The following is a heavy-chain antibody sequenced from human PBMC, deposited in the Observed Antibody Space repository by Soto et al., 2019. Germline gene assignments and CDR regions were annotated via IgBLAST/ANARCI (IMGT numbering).Heavy chain of an antibody. J-gene: IGHJ6*02. V-gene: IGHV3-23*01. CDR3: ARIRVYWYGLDV. CDR2: ITGTGGNT. CDR1: GFPLSTYG. Sequence: EVQLLESGGGLVQPGGSLRLSCAASGFPLSTYGMTWVRQAPGKGLAWVSAITGTGGNTYYVDSVKGRFTSSRDNSKNMLYLQVNSLRVEDTAVYYCARIRVYWYGLDVWGQGTTVTVSS.